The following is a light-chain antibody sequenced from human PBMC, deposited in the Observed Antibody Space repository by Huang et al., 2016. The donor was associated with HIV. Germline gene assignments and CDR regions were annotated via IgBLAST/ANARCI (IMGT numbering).Light chain of an antibody. CDR1: QSISNF. J-gene: IGKJ1*01. V-gene: IGKV1-39*01. CDR3: QEAYTPLGT. Sequence: DIQVTQSPPFLSAFVGDRVTITCRTSQSISNFFNWYQYKPGKAPKLLIYGASLWNSAVPTRFSGSGSGTDFAHTITSLQREDIATYTCQEAYTPLGTFGQGTTVEL. CDR2: GAS.